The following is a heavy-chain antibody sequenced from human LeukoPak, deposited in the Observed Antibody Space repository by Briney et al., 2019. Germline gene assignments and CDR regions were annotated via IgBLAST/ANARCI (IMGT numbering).Heavy chain of an antibody. CDR1: GVSFSGHY. Sequence: MPSETLSLTCAVYGVSFSGHYWSWIRQPPGKGLEWIGEINHSGSTNYNPSLKSRVTISVDTSKKQFSLKLSSVTAADTAVYYCAAGCSSSNCYWYYYPDVWGKGTPVTVSS. J-gene: IGHJ6*03. V-gene: IGHV4-34*01. CDR2: INHSGST. CDR3: AAGCSSSNCYWYYYPDV. D-gene: IGHD2-2*01.